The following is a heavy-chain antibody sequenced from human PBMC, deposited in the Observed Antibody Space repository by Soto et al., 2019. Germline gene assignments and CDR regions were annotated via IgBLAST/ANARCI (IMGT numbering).Heavy chain of an antibody. CDR2: IYYSGST. Sequence: SETLSLTCTVSGGSIGSYYWSWIRQPPGKGLEWIGYIYYSGSTNYNPSLKSRVTISVDTSKNQFSLKLSSVTAADTAVYYCARGPRGWNDHYYYSMDVWGKGTTVTVSS. V-gene: IGHV4-59*01. CDR1: GGSIGSYY. D-gene: IGHD1-1*01. CDR3: ARGPRGWNDHYYYSMDV. J-gene: IGHJ6*03.